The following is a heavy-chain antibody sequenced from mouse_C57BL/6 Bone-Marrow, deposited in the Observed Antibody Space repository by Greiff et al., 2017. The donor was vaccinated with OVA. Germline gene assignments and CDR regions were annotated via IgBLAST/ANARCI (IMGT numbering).Heavy chain of an antibody. CDR1: GYTFTSYW. Sequence: QVQLKESGAELAKPGASVKLSCKASGYTFTSYWMHWVKQRPGQGLEWIGYINPSSGYTKYNQKFKDKATLTADKSSSTAYMQLSSLTYEDSAVYYCAITTVVARGDYAMDYWGQGTSVTVSS. CDR2: INPSSGYT. V-gene: IGHV1-7*01. J-gene: IGHJ4*01. D-gene: IGHD1-1*01. CDR3: AITTVVARGDYAMDY.